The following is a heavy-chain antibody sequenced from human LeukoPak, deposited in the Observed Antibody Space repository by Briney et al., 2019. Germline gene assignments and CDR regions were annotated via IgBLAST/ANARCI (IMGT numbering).Heavy chain of an antibody. V-gene: IGHV4-4*07. J-gene: IGHJ4*02. CDR2: IYTSGST. CDR3: ARDVVAAVGSFDY. D-gene: IGHD2-2*01. Sequence: SETLSLTCTVSGASISSYYWNWIRQPAGKGLEWIGRIYTSGSTNYSPSLKSRVTMSVDTSKNQFSLKLSSVTAADTAVYYCARDVVAAVGSFDYWGQGTQVTVSS. CDR1: GASISSYY.